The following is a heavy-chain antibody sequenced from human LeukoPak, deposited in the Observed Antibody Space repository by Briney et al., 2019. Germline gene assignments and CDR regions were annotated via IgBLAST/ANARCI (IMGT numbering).Heavy chain of an antibody. Sequence: ASVNVSCKASGYTFTSYGISWVRQAPGQGLEWMGWIGAYNGNTNYAQKLQGRVTMTTDTSTSTAYMELRSLRSDDTAVYYCARDLTGRDYYDSSGYYYFDYWGQGTLVTVSS. CDR2: IGAYNGNT. V-gene: IGHV1-18*01. J-gene: IGHJ4*02. CDR1: GYTFTSYG. D-gene: IGHD3-22*01. CDR3: ARDLTGRDYYDSSGYYYFDY.